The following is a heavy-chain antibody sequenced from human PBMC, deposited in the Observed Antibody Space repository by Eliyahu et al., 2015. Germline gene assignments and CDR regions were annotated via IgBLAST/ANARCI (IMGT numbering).Heavy chain of an antibody. J-gene: IGHJ4*02. V-gene: IGHV3-33*01. CDR3: ARDHDYSGNYLEN. D-gene: IGHD4-23*01. CDR1: GFXFSDSA. Sequence: QVQLVESGGGVVQPGRSLRLXCAAXGFXFSDSAMPRVRQAPGKGVEWVAIIWYDGSNQYYADSVKGRFTISRDNSKNTVSLQMNNLRGEDTAIYYCARDHDYSGNYLENWGQGILVAVSS. CDR2: IWYDGSNQ.